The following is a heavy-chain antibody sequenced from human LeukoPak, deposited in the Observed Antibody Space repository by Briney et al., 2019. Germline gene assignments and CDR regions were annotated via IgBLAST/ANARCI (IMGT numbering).Heavy chain of an antibody. CDR3: ARASGAIFGGASAKFDY. J-gene: IGHJ4*02. CDR2: INHSGST. V-gene: IGHV4-34*01. Sequence: SETLSLTCAVYGGSFSGYYWSWIRQPPGKGLEWIGEINHSGSTNYNPSLKSRVTISVDTSKNQFSLKLSSVTAADTAVYYCARASGAIFGGASAKFDYWGQGTLVTVSS. D-gene: IGHD3-3*01. CDR1: GGSFSGYY.